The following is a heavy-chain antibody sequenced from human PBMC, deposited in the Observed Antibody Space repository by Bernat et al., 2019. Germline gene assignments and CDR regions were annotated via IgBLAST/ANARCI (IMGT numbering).Heavy chain of an antibody. J-gene: IGHJ3*02. CDR3: ASLAMGAQWLVVGAFDI. CDR1: GFTFSNYE. D-gene: IGHD6-19*01. V-gene: IGHV3-48*03. CDR2: ISSSGSPI. Sequence: DVQLVESGGGLVQPGGSLRLSCATSGFTFSNYEMTWVRQAPGKGLEWVSFISSSGSPIYYADSVKGRFTISRDNAKKSLYLQMNSLRAEDTAVYYCASLAMGAQWLVVGAFDIWGQGTMVTVSS.